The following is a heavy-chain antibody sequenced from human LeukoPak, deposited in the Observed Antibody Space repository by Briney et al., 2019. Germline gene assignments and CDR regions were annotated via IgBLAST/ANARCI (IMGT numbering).Heavy chain of an antibody. V-gene: IGHV1-69*04. J-gene: IGHJ4*02. CDR3: ASLVSGMIVAY. D-gene: IGHD3-22*01. CDR1: GGTFSSYA. CDR2: IIPILGIA. Sequence: AASVKVSCKASGGTFSSYAISWVRQAPGQGLEWMGRIIPILGIANYAQKFQGRVTITADKSTSTAYMELSSLRSEDTAVYYCASLVSGMIVAYWGQGTLVTVSS.